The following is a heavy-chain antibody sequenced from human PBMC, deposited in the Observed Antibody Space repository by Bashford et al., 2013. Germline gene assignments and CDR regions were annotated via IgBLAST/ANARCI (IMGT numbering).Heavy chain of an antibody. D-gene: IGHD6-6*01. CDR3: ARWRSSSSHRFFDF. CDR2: ISSSGITI. V-gene: IGHV3-11*01. J-gene: IGHJ4*02. CDR1: GFTFSDYF. Sequence: GSLRLSCAASGFTFSDYFMSWIRQAPGKGLEWISCISSSGITIDYADSVKGRFTISRDNAQNSLFLQMNSLRAEDTAVYYCARWRSSSSHRFFDFWGQGTLVTVSS.